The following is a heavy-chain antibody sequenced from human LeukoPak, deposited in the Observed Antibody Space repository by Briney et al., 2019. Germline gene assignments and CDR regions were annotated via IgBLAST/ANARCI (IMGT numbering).Heavy chain of an antibody. CDR2: IYTGWTT. V-gene: IGHV4-4*09. CDR1: GTTISAFY. Sequence: TPSETLSLTCTVSGTTISAFYWAWIRQSPGKGLEWIGYIYTGWTTNYNPSLYSRVTISVDTSKNQIFLKLRSVTAADTAVYFCARQFNDNGDYLGWFDPWGQGTLVTVSP. CDR3: ARQFNDNGDYLGWFDP. D-gene: IGHD4-17*01. J-gene: IGHJ5*02.